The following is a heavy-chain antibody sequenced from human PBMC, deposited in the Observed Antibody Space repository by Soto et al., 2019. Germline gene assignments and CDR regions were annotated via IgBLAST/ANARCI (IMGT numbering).Heavy chain of an antibody. CDR1: GFTFDDYT. J-gene: IGHJ6*02. V-gene: IGHV3-43*01. D-gene: IGHD6-6*01. CDR2: ISWDGGST. Sequence: GGSLRLSCAASGFTFDDYTMHWVRQAPGKGLEWVSLISWDGGSTYYADSVKGRFTISRDNSKNSLYLQMNSLRTEDTALYYCAKDQYSSSPGYYYYYGMDVWGQGTTVTVSS. CDR3: AKDQYSSSPGYYYYYGMDV.